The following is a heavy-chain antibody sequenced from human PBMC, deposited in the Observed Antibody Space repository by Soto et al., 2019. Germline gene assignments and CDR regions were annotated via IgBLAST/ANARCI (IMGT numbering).Heavy chain of an antibody. J-gene: IGHJ2*01. Sequence: ASVKVSFKASGYTFTSYAMHWVRQAPGQRLEWMGWINAGNGNTKYSQKFQGRVTITRDTSASTAYMELSSLRSEDTAVYYCARSIVVVTALDYWGRGTLVTVSS. CDR2: INAGNGNT. D-gene: IGHD2-21*02. V-gene: IGHV1-3*01. CDR1: GYTFTSYA. CDR3: ARSIVVVTALDY.